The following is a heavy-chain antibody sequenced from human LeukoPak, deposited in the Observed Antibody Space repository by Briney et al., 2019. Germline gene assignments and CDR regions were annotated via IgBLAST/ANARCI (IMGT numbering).Heavy chain of an antibody. CDR1: EFTFSSYS. CDR3: AREADPCGTTSMSCYYYYYMDV. D-gene: IGHD1-7*01. V-gene: IGHV3-48*01. CDR2: ISRSSSTI. Sequence: GGSLRLSCAASEFTFSSYSMNWVRQAPGKGLEWVSYISRSSSTIYYADSVKGRFTISRDNAKNSLYLQMNSLRAEDTAVYYCAREADPCGTTSMSCYYYYYMDVWGKGTTVTVSS. J-gene: IGHJ6*03.